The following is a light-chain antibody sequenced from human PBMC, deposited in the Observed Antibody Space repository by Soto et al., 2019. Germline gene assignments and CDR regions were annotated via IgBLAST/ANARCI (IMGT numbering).Light chain of an antibody. CDR3: PQIYAAPVT. Sequence: DIQMTPSPPSLSASVGDRVTITCRASQSIFRSLNWYQQKPGKAPKLLIYAASNLQSGVPSRFSGSESGTDFILTISSLQPEDFATYYCPQIYAAPVTFGQGTKVEIK. CDR1: QSIFRS. V-gene: IGKV1-39*01. J-gene: IGKJ1*01. CDR2: AAS.